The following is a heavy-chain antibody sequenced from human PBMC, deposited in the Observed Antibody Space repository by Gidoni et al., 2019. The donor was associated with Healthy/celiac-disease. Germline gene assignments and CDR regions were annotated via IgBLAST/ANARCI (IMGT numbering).Heavy chain of an antibody. Sequence: QLQLQESGPGLVKPSETLSLTCTVSGGSISSSSYYWGWIRQPPGKGLEWIGSIYYSGRTYYNPSLKSRVTISLDTSKNQFSLKLSSGTAADTAVYYCARVSGGIAVYWGQGTLVTVSS. D-gene: IGHD6-19*01. CDR2: IYYSGRT. CDR1: GGSISSSSYY. J-gene: IGHJ4*02. V-gene: IGHV4-39*07. CDR3: ARVSGGIAVY.